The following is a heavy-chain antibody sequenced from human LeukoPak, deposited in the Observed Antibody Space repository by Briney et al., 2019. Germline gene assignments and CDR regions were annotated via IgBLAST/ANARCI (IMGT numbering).Heavy chain of an antibody. Sequence: SQTLSLTCTVSGGSISSGSYYWSWIRQPAGKGLEWIGRIYTSGSTNYNPSLKSRVTISVDTSKNQFSLKLSSVTAADTAVYYCARLYSSSCSKNWGQGTLVTVSS. J-gene: IGHJ4*02. CDR3: ARLYSSSCSKN. CDR1: GGSISSGSYY. CDR2: IYTSGST. D-gene: IGHD6-13*01. V-gene: IGHV4-61*02.